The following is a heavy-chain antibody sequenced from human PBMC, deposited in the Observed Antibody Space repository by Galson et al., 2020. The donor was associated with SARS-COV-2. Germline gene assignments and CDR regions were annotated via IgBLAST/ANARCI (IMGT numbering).Heavy chain of an antibody. CDR3: ARELSVYYGMDV. Sequence: GGSLRLSCAASGFTFSSYAMHWVRQAPGKGLAWVAVISYDGSNKYYSDSVKGRFTISRDNSKNTLYLQMNSLRAEDTAVYYCARELSVYYGMDVWGQGTTVTVSS. CDR1: GFTFSSYA. J-gene: IGHJ6*02. V-gene: IGHV3-30*04. D-gene: IGHD2-15*01. CDR2: ISYDGSNK.